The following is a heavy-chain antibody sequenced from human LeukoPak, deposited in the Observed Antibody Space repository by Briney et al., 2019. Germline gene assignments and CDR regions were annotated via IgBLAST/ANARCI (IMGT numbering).Heavy chain of an antibody. CDR1: GGSFSGYY. CDR2: INHSGSI. J-gene: IGHJ5*02. D-gene: IGHD2-15*01. V-gene: IGHV4-34*01. Sequence: SETLSLTCAVYGGSFSGYYWSWIRQPPGEGLEWIGEINHSGSIKYNPCVRSRLTISVETYKNQFSLHLSSATAADTAVYYCASKPIVVVVAATPGWFDPWGQGTLVTVSS. CDR3: ASKPIVVVVAATPGWFDP.